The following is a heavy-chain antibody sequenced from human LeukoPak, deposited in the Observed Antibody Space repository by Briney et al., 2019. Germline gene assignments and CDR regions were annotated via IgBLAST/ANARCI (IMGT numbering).Heavy chain of an antibody. CDR1: GFTFSTSG. D-gene: IGHD3-16*01. CDR3: AKGLTFGFDY. Sequence: GGSLRLSCAASGFTFSTSGMHWVRQAPGKGLEWVAFIRYDGSSKYSADSVKGRFTISRDNSKDTLYLQMNSLRAEDTAVYYCAKGLTFGFDYWGQGTLVTASS. CDR2: IRYDGSSK. J-gene: IGHJ4*02. V-gene: IGHV3-30*02.